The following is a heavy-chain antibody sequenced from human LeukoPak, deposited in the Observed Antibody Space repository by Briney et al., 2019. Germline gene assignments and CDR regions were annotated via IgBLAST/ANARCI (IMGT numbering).Heavy chain of an antibody. CDR2: IYYSGST. D-gene: IGHD3-3*01. CDR1: GGSMSSGGYY. Sequence: SETLSLTCTVSGGSMSSGGYYWTWIRQHPGQGLEWIGYIYYSGSTYYNPSLKSRVTISVDTSRNQVSLKLTSVTAADTAVYYCARGLYYTFWSGSYTEDRFFDYWGQGTLVTVSS. V-gene: IGHV4-31*03. J-gene: IGHJ4*02. CDR3: ARGLYYTFWSGSYTEDRFFDY.